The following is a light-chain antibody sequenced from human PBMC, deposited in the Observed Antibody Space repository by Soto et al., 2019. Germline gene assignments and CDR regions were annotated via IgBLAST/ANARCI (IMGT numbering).Light chain of an antibody. V-gene: IGKV3-20*01. J-gene: IGKJ1*01. Sequence: EFVLTQSPGTLSLSPGERATLSCRASQSVSTNYVAWYQQKPGQAPRLLIYGASSRASGIPDRFRGSGSGTDFTLTISRLEPEDFAVYYCQQYANSHGTFGQGTKVDI. CDR1: QSVSTNY. CDR3: QQYANSHGT. CDR2: GAS.